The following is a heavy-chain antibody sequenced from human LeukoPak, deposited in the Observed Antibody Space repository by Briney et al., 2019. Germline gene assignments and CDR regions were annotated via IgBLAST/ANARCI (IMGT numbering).Heavy chain of an antibody. CDR2: INHSGST. V-gene: IGHV4-34*01. CDR1: GGSFSGYY. Sequence: PSETPSLTCAVYGGSFSGYYWSWIRQPPGKGLEWIGEINHSGSTNYNPSLKSRVTISVDTSKNQFSLKLTSVTAADTAVYYCARESSSSSLSWFDPWGQGTLVTVSS. CDR3: ARESSSSSLSWFDP. D-gene: IGHD6-6*01. J-gene: IGHJ5*02.